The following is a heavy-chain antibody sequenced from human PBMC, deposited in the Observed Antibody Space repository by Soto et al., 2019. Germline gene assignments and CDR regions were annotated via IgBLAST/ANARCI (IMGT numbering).Heavy chain of an antibody. CDR1: GFTFSTSA. Sequence: GGSLRLSCAASGFTFSTSAMSWVRQFPGRGLEWVSAISANGISTYYAESVKGRFTVSRDNSKNTLYLQMNSLRAEDTAVYYCAKDHSWYRGVFDYWGQGTLVTVSS. CDR3: AKDHSWYRGVFDY. J-gene: IGHJ4*02. D-gene: IGHD1-1*01. CDR2: ISANGIST. V-gene: IGHV3-23*01.